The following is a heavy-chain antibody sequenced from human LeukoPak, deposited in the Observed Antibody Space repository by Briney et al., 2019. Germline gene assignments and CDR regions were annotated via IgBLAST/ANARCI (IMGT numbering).Heavy chain of an antibody. CDR2: INSDGSST. Sequence: PGGSLRLSCAASGFTFSSYWMHWVRQAPGKGLVWVSRINSDGSSTSYADSVKGRFTISRDNAKNTLYLQMNSLRAEDTAVYYCARESILSGSYYSFDYWGQGTLVTVSS. D-gene: IGHD1-26*01. CDR1: GFTFSSYW. V-gene: IGHV3-74*01. CDR3: ARESILSGSYYSFDY. J-gene: IGHJ4*02.